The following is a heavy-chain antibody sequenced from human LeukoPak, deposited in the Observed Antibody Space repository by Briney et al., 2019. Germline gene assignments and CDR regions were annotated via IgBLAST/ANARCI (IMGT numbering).Heavy chain of an antibody. Sequence: SAKVSCKASGGTFSSYAISWVRQAPGQGLEWMGGIIPIFGTANYAQKFQGRVTITADKSTSTAYMELSSLRSEDTAVYYCARGGDYGDYGGYYYYYYMDVWGKGTTVTVSS. CDR1: GGTFSSYA. CDR3: ARGGDYGDYGGYYYYYYMDV. CDR2: IIPIFGTA. D-gene: IGHD4-17*01. V-gene: IGHV1-69*06. J-gene: IGHJ6*03.